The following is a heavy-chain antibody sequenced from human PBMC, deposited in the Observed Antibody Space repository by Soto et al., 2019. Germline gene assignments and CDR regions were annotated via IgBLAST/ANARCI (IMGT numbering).Heavy chain of an antibody. CDR1: GFTFNSYW. D-gene: IGHD3-3*01. V-gene: IGHV3-74*01. Sequence: GGSLGLSCAASGFTFNSYWMHWVRQATGKGLVWVSRINSDGSSTSYADSVKGRFTISRDNAKNTLYLQMNSLRAEDTAVYYCARYDFWSGYHIPVGFGPWGQGTLVTVSS. J-gene: IGHJ5*02. CDR2: INSDGSST. CDR3: ARYDFWSGYHIPVGFGP.